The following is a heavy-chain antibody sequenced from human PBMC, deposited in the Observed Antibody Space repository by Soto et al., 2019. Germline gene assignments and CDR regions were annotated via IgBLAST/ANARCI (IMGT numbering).Heavy chain of an antibody. J-gene: IGHJ3*02. V-gene: IGHV4-30-4*01. CDR1: GGSISSGDYY. D-gene: IGHD3-9*01. Sequence: QVQLQESGPGLVKPSQTLSLTCTVSGGSISSGDYYWSWIRQPPGKGLEWIGYIYYSGSTYYNPSLKSRVTISVDTSKNQFSLKLSSVTAADTAVYYCASTNYDILTGYYISAFDIWGQGTMVTVSS. CDR3: ASTNYDILTGYYISAFDI. CDR2: IYYSGST.